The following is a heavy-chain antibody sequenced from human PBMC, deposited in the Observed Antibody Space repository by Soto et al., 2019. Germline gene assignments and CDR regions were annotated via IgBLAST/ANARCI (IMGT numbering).Heavy chain of an antibody. Sequence: EVQLVESGGGLVQPGGSLRLSCAASGFTFSSYWMHWVRQAPGKGLVWVSRINGDGSSTYHADSVRGRVRISRDNTKNTLSLQMISLRAEDTAVYYCTRDAYYDFWSGYSAYYSYYMDVWGKGTTVTVSS. V-gene: IGHV3-74*01. D-gene: IGHD3-3*01. CDR2: INGDGSST. CDR1: GFTFSSYW. CDR3: TRDAYYDFWSGYSAYYSYYMDV. J-gene: IGHJ6*03.